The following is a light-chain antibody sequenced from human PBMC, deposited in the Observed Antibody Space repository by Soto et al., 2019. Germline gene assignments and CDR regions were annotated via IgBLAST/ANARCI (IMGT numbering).Light chain of an antibody. CDR2: DVR. J-gene: IGLJ1*01. CDR3: SSYTTISTYV. V-gene: IGLV2-14*01. Sequence: SALAHPSSVSGSPGQSITISCTGTSSDVGGYNYVSWYQQHPGKAPKLMIYDVRNRPSGVSNRFSGSKSVNTASLTISGLQAEDEADYYCSSYTTISTYVFGTGTKVTVL. CDR1: SSDVGGYNY.